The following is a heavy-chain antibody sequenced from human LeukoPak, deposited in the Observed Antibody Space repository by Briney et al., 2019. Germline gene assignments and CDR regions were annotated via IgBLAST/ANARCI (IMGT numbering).Heavy chain of an antibody. Sequence: GGSLRLSCAVSGFTFSSYAMSWVRQAPGKGLEWVSTISATGGSTYYADFVKGRFTISRDNSKNTLYLQMSSLRADDTAVYYCAKPAGYSSGWYVGWGQGTLVTVSS. D-gene: IGHD6-19*01. J-gene: IGHJ4*02. CDR1: GFTFSSYA. V-gene: IGHV3-23*01. CDR3: AKPAGYSSGWYVG. CDR2: ISATGGST.